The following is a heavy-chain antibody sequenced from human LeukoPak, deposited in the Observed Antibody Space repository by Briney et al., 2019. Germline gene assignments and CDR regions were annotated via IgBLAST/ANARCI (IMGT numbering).Heavy chain of an antibody. D-gene: IGHD5-24*01. V-gene: IGHV1-2*02. Sequence: ASVTVSCKASGYTFTGYYMHWVRQAPGQGLEWMGWINPNSGGTNYAQKFQGRVTMTRDTSISTAYMELSRLRSDDTAVYYCARSLMATSLNDYWGQGTLVTVSS. CDR2: INPNSGGT. CDR1: GYTFTGYY. CDR3: ARSLMATSLNDY. J-gene: IGHJ4*02.